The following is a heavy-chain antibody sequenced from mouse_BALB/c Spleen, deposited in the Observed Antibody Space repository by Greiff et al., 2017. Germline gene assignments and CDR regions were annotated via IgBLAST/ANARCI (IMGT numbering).Heavy chain of an antibody. CDR3: ARGVTGAMDY. D-gene: IGHD2-1*01. J-gene: IGHJ4*01. CDR1: GFSLTGYG. Sequence: QVQLQQSGPGLVAPSQSLSITCSVSGFSLTGYGVYWFRQPPRKGLVWLGMRWGDGSTDYNSALKSRLSISKDNSKSQVFLKMNSLQTDDTAKYYCARGVTGAMDYWGQGTTGTVSS. V-gene: IGHV2-6-7*01. CDR2: RWGDGST.